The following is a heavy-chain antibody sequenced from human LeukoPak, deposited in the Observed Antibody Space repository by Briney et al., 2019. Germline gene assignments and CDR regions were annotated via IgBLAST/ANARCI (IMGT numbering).Heavy chain of an antibody. J-gene: IGHJ3*02. V-gene: IGHV4-59*01. CDR2: IYYSGST. CDR3: ARDPYWDDAFDI. Sequence: ETLSLTCTVSGGSISSYYWSWIRQPPGKGLEWIGYIYYSGSTNYNPSLKSRVTISVDTSKNQFSLKLSSVTAADTAVYYCARDPYWDDAFDIWGQGTMVTVSS. CDR1: GGSISSYY. D-gene: IGHD2-8*02.